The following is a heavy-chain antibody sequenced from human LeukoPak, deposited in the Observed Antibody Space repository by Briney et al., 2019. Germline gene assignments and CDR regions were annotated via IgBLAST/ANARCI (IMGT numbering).Heavy chain of an antibody. Sequence: PGRSLRLSCAASGFTFTSYAMGWVRQAPGKGREWVSALSGSGGTTYYADSVKGRFTISRDTSKNTLYLQMNSLRAEDTAVYYCAKDRSSSWYEKAFDIWGQGTVVTVSS. D-gene: IGHD6-13*01. CDR2: LSGSGGTT. J-gene: IGHJ3*02. V-gene: IGHV3-23*01. CDR1: GFTFTSYA. CDR3: AKDRSSSWYEKAFDI.